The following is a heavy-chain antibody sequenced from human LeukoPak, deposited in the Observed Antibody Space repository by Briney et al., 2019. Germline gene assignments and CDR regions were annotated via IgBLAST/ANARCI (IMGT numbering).Heavy chain of an antibody. CDR3: AREGLAIEIVGATNWFDP. CDR2: IIPIFGTA. Sequence: GASVTVSCKASGGTFSSYAISWVRQAPGQGLEWMGGIIPIFGTANYAQKFQGGVTITADESTSTAYMELSSLRSEDTAVYYCAREGLAIEIVGATNWFDPWGQGTLVTVSS. CDR1: GGTFSSYA. J-gene: IGHJ5*02. V-gene: IGHV1-69*13. D-gene: IGHD1-26*01.